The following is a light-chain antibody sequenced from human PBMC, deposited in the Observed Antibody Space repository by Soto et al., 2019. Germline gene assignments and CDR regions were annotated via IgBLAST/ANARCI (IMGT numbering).Light chain of an antibody. CDR1: SSDVGVSNY. J-gene: IGLJ1*01. V-gene: IGLV2-14*01. Sequence: QSVLTQPASVSGSPGQSITVSCTGISSDVGVSNYVSWYQQHPGKAPRLIIFDVNNRPSGVSPRFSGSKSGNTASLTISGLQAEDEAHYFCTSYRRSALDVFGTGTKLTVL. CDR3: TSYRRSALDV. CDR2: DVN.